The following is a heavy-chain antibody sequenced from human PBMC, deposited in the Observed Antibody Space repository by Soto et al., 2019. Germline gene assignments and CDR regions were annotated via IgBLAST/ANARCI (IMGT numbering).Heavy chain of an antibody. J-gene: IGHJ4*02. D-gene: IGHD6-13*01. CDR2: IIPIFGTA. CDR1: GGTFSSYA. CDR3: ARSRSGIAAGVDY. V-gene: IGHV1-69*13. Sequence: ASVKVSCKASGGTFSSYAISWVRQAPGQGLEWMGGIIPIFGTANYAQKFQGRVTITADESTSTAYMELSSLRSEDTAVYYCARSRSGIAAGVDYWGQGTLVTVSS.